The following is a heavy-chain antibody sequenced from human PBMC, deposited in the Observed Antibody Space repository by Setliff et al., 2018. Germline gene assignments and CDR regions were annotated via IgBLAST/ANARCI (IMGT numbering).Heavy chain of an antibody. V-gene: IGHV1-69*11. J-gene: IGHJ4*02. Sequence: SVKVSCKVSGGAFSNYGLSWVRQAPGQGLLWMGRIIPILETTNYAQNFQGRVSITADESTRTAYMELSSLTFEDTAVYYCARWNGSGYFYYWGRERGSPSPQ. D-gene: IGHD3-3*01. CDR1: GGAFSNYG. CDR3: ARWNGSGYFYY. CDR2: IIPILETT.